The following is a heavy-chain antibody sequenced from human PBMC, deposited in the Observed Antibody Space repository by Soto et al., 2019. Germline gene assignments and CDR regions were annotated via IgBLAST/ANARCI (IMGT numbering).Heavy chain of an antibody. CDR2: ISPYNDDT. CDR1: GYRFSSYG. V-gene: IGHV1-18*01. CDR3: ARGGYYDSSGSRNYHYYGMNV. Sequence: QAQLVQSGAEVKKPGASVKVSCKASGYRFSSYGISWVRQAPGQGLEWLGWISPYNDDTKYARKLQGRVTMTTDTSTRTAYMDLRSLSSDDTAVYYCARGGYYDSSGSRNYHYYGMNVWGQGTTITVSS. J-gene: IGHJ6*02. D-gene: IGHD3-22*01.